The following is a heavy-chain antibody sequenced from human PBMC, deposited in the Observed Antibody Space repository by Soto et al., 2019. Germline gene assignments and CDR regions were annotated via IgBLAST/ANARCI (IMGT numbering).Heavy chain of an antibody. CDR3: AKVFASFLGWLLPRYFDY. J-gene: IGHJ4*02. CDR1: GFIFSSYA. CDR2: ISINGDISKGGTT. V-gene: IGHV3-64*04. Sequence: SLRLSCSASGFIFSSYAMHWVRQAPGKGLEYVSAISINGDISKGGTTYHADSVKGRFTISRDNSRNTLYLQMNSLRAEDTAVYYCAKVFASFLGWLLPRYFDYWGQGTLVTVSS. D-gene: IGHD3-3*01.